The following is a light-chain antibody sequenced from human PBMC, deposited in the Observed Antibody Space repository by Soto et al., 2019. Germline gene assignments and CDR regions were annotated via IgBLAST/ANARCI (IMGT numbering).Light chain of an antibody. CDR1: QSVSSY. J-gene: IGKJ4*01. V-gene: IGKV3-11*01. CDR3: QQRSNWPT. Sequence: EIVLTQSPATLSLSPGERATLSCRASQSVSSYLAWYQQKPGQAPRLLIYDASNRATGIPARFSGSGSGTDFTLTISSLEPAHSAVYYCQQRSNWPTFGGGTKVEIK. CDR2: DAS.